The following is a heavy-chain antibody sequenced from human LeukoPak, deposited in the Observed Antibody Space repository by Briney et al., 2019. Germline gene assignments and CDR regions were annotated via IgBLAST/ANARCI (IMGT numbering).Heavy chain of an antibody. CDR2: INHRGDT. CDR3: ARGPTISETGYFDF. CDR1: GGSFSTYY. V-gene: IGHV4-34*01. J-gene: IGHJ4*03. D-gene: IGHD1-1*01. Sequence: SETLSLTCALYGGSFSTYYWSWIRQSPGKGLEWIAEINHRGDTKYNPSVKSRVTISVDTSKNQFSLKVRSLTAADTAVYYCARGPTISETGYFDFWGQGTLVTVSS.